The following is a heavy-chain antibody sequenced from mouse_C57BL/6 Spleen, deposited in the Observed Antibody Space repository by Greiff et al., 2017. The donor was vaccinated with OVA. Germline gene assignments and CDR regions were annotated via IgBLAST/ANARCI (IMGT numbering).Heavy chain of an antibody. CDR2: IDPSDSYT. Sequence: QVQLQQPGAELVKPGASVKLSCKASGYTFTSYWMQWVKQRPGQGLEWIGEIDPSDSYTNYNQKFKGKATLTVDTSSSTAYMQRSSLTAEDSAVYYCARFSGDGGFDYWGQGTTLTVSS. CDR3: ARFSGDGGFDY. D-gene: IGHD2-3*01. V-gene: IGHV1-50*01. J-gene: IGHJ2*01. CDR1: GYTFTSYW.